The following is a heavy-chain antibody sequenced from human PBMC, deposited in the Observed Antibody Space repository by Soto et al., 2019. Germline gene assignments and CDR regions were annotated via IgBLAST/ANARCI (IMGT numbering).Heavy chain of an antibody. J-gene: IGHJ6*02. V-gene: IGHV1-69*12. CDR1: GDTFDTFA. CDR3: ARDKGRGQLGGNYYYALDV. CDR2: IIPIFRTP. Sequence: QVQLVQSGAEVLKPGSSVKLSCKTSGDTFDTFAISWVRQAPGQGLEWMGGIIPIFRTPDYTQKFQGRVTITADVSTSTAYMELSSLRSEDTAVYYCARDKGRGQLGGNYYYALDVRGQGTTVTVSS. D-gene: IGHD1-1*01.